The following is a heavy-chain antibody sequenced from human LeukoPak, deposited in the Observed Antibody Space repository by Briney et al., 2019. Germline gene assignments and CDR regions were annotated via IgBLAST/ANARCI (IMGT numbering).Heavy chain of an antibody. V-gene: IGHV3-20*04. Sequence: GGSLRLSCAASGFTFDDYGMSWVRQAPGKGLEWVSGINWNGGSTGYADSVKGRFTISRDNAKNSLYLQMNSLRAEDTAVYYCARSPYYYYYYYMDVWGKGTTVTVSS. CDR2: INWNGGST. J-gene: IGHJ6*03. CDR1: GFTFDDYG. CDR3: ARSPYYYYYYYMDV.